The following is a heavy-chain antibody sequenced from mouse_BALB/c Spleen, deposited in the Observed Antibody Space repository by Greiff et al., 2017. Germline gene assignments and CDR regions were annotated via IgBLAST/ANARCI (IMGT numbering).Heavy chain of an antibody. D-gene: IGHD2-4*01. J-gene: IGHJ3*01. CDR1: GFTFSSYA. CDR3: APYDYDDGGFAY. V-gene: IGHV5-9-4*01. Sequence: VQLKESGGGLVKPGGSLKLSCAASGFTFSSYAMSWVRQSPEKRLEWVAEISSGGSYTYYPDTVTGRFTISRDNAKNTLYLEMSSLRSEDTAMYYCAPYDYDDGGFAYWGQGTLVTVSA. CDR2: ISSGGSYT.